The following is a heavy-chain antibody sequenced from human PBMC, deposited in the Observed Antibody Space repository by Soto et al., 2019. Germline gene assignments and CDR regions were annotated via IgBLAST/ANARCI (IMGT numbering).Heavy chain of an antibody. J-gene: IGHJ4*02. CDR3: AKSVFYCSSASCYEDY. CDR2: ISHDGGDK. D-gene: IGHD2-2*01. CDR1: GFTFSSFV. V-gene: IGHV3-30*18. Sequence: GGSLRLSCAASGFTFSSFVMHWVRQAPGKGLEWVAAISHDGGDKYYGDSVKGRFTISRDNSKNTLYLQMNSLRAEDTAVYYCAKSVFYCSSASCYEDYWGQGTQVTVSS.